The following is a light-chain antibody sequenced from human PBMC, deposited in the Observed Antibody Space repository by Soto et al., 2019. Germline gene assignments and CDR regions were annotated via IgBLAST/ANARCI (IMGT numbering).Light chain of an antibody. J-gene: IGLJ2*01. CDR2: NNN. Sequence: QSVLTQPPSVSGATGQRVVVSCNGTAFNVGEGVDVHCYQQLPGTAPKLLIYNNNRRPSGVPERLSGSRSDTSASLAIDGLQAEDEAHYYCQSYDSSLSGVVFGGGTKLTVL. CDR1: AFNVGEGVD. V-gene: IGLV1-40*01. CDR3: QSYDSSLSGVV.